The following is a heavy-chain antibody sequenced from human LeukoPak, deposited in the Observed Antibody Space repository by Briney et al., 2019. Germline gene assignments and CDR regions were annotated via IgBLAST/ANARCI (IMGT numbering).Heavy chain of an antibody. CDR2: INPSGGST. V-gene: IGHV1-46*01. Sequence: GASVKVSCKAAGYTFTSNYMHWGRQASGQGREGMGIINPSGGSTSYAQTFQRRAPMTRDTSTSTVYMELSSLRSEDTAVYYCAREVWEMATMTAYYFDYWGQGTLVTVSS. CDR3: AREVWEMATMTAYYFDY. J-gene: IGHJ4*02. D-gene: IGHD5-24*01. CDR1: GYTFTSNY.